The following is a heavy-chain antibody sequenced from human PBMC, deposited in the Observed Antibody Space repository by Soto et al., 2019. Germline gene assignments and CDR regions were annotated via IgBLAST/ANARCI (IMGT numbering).Heavy chain of an antibody. CDR1: GFTFADYA. V-gene: IGHV3-49*03. J-gene: IGHJ3*02. D-gene: IGHD1-26*01. CDR2: IRSKAYGGTT. Sequence: GGSLRLSCTASGFTFADYAMSWFRQAPGKGLEWVGFIRSKAYGGTTEYAASVKGRYTISRDDSKSIAYLQMNSLKTEDTAVYYCTRDPSGSYYNAFDIWGQGTMVTVSS. CDR3: TRDPSGSYYNAFDI.